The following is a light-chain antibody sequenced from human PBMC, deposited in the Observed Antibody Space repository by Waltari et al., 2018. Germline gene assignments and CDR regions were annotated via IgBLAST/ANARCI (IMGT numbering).Light chain of an antibody. J-gene: IGLJ2*01. Sequence: SYVVTQSPSVSVAPGETARITCGGDNIGSKSVHWYQQRPGQAPVLVISYDSDRPPVNPGRFAGSNSGNTATLTISWVEADDEADYYCLVWHSTTDHHGVFGGGTKLTVL. CDR1: NIGSKS. V-gene: IGLV3-21*04. CDR2: YDS. CDR3: LVWHSTTDHHGV.